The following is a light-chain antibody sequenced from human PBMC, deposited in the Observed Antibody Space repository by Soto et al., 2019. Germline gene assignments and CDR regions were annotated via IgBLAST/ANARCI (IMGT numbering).Light chain of an antibody. CDR3: SSYAGSNNVV. J-gene: IGLJ2*01. Sequence: QSALTQPPSASGSPGQSVTISCTGTSSDVGGYNYVSWYQQHPGKAPKLMIYEVSKRPSGVPDRFSSSKSGNTASLTVSELQAEDEADYYCSSYAGSNNVVFGGGTKATVL. CDR1: SSDVGGYNY. CDR2: EVS. V-gene: IGLV2-8*01.